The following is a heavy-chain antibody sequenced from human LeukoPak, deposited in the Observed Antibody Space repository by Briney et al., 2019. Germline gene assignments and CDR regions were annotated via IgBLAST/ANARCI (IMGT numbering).Heavy chain of an antibody. J-gene: IGHJ4*02. D-gene: IGHD5-12*01. CDR2: ISAYNGNT. CDR3: ARAEPLVATIFDY. Sequence: GASVKVSFKTSGYTFTSYGISWVRQAPGQGLEWMGWISAYNGNTNYAQKFQGRLTMTTDTSTSTAYMEMRSLRSDDTAVYYCARAEPLVATIFDYWGQGTLVTVSS. V-gene: IGHV1-18*01. CDR1: GYTFTSYG.